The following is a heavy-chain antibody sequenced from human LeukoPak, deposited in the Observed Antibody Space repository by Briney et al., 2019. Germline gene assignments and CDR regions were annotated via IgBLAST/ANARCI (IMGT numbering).Heavy chain of an antibody. J-gene: IGHJ4*02. CDR1: GYTFTNYY. Sequence: ASVKVSCKASGYTFTNYYMHWVRQAPGQGLEWMGVINPSGDSTRYEQKFQDRVTMTRETSTRTVHMELSSLRSEDTAVYYCARGYSSSYRIDYWGQGTLVTVSS. CDR2: INPSGDST. D-gene: IGHD6-19*01. CDR3: ARGYSSSYRIDY. V-gene: IGHV1-46*01.